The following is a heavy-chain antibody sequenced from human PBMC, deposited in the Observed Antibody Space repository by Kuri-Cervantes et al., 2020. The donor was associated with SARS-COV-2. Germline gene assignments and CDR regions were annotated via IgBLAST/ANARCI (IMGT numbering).Heavy chain of an antibody. CDR1: GYTFTSYG. CDR3: ASWERDMTTVTWVDY. V-gene: IGHV1-18*01. D-gene: IGHD4-17*01. Sequence: ASVKVSCKASGYTFTSYGISWVRQAPGQGLEWMGWISAYNGNTNYAQKLQGRVTMTTDTSTSTAYMELRSLRSDDTAVYYCASWERDMTTVTWVDYWGQGTLVTVSS. J-gene: IGHJ4*02. CDR2: ISAYNGNT.